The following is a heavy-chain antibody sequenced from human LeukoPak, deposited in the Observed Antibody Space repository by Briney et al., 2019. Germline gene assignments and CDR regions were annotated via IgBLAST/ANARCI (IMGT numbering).Heavy chain of an antibody. D-gene: IGHD3-22*01. J-gene: IGHJ6*02. CDR3: ARRNYYDSSGYEYYYGMDV. CDR2: IYYSGST. V-gene: IGHV4-59*01. Sequence: SETLSLTCTVSGGSISSYYWSWLRQPPGKGLEWIGYIYYSGSTNYNPSLKSRVTISVDTSKNQFSLRLSSVTAADTAVYYCARRNYYDSSGYEYYYGMDVWGQGTTVTVSS. CDR1: GGSISSYY.